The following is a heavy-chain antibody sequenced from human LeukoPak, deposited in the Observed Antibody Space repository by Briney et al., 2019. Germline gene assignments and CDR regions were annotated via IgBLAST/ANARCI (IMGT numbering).Heavy chain of an antibody. CDR2: ISWDGGST. V-gene: IGHV3-43*01. CDR3: AKASTVTTPFDY. Sequence: GGSLRLSCAASGFTFDDYTMHWVRQAPGKGLEWVSLISWDGGSTYYADSVKGRFIISRDNSKNSLYLQMNSLRTEDTALYYCAKASTVTTPFDYWGQGTLATVSS. J-gene: IGHJ4*02. CDR1: GFTFDDYT. D-gene: IGHD4-11*01.